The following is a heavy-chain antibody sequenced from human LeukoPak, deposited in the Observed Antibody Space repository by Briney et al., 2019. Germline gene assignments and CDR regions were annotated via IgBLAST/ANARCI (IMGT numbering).Heavy chain of an antibody. CDR3: ARCSTVVGATNAFDI. Sequence: SETLSLTCTVSGGSISSSSYYWGWIRQPPGKGLEWIGYIYHSGSTYYNPSLKSRVTISVDRSKNQFSLKLSSVTAADTAVYYCARCSTVVGATNAFDIWGQGTMVTVSS. D-gene: IGHD1-26*01. CDR1: GGSISSSSYY. J-gene: IGHJ3*02. CDR2: IYHSGST. V-gene: IGHV4-39*07.